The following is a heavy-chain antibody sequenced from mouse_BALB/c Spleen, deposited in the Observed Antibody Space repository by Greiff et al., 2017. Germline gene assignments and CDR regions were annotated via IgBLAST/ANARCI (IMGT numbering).Heavy chain of an antibody. CDR3: ARRGGIYLLRYPSYFDY. CDR1: GYTFTDYN. V-gene: IGHV1-18*01. J-gene: IGHJ2*01. Sequence: EVQLQQSGPELVKPGASVKIPCKASGYTFTDYNMDWVKQSHGKSLEWIGDINPNNGGTIYNQKFKGKATLTVDKSSSTAYMELRSLTSEDTAVYYCARRGGIYLLRYPSYFDYWGQGTTLTVSS. CDR2: INPNNGGT. D-gene: IGHD1-1*01.